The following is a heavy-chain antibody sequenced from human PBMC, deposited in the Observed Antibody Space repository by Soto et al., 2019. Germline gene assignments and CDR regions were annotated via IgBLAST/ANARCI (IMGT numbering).Heavy chain of an antibody. Sequence: WETLSLTCTVSGGSVSSGSYYWSWIRQPPGKGLEWIGYIYYSGSTNDNPSLKSRVTISVDTSKNQFSLKLSSVTAADTAVYYCARVLMITFGGVIPNWFDPWGQGTLVTVSS. J-gene: IGHJ5*02. CDR3: ARVLMITFGGVIPNWFDP. CDR2: IYYSGST. D-gene: IGHD3-16*02. V-gene: IGHV4-61*01. CDR1: GGSVSSGSYY.